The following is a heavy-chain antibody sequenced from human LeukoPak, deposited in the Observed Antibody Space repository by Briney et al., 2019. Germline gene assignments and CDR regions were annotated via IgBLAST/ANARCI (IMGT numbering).Heavy chain of an antibody. Sequence: PSETLSLTCTVSGGSISSSSYYWGWIRQPPGKGLEWIGSIYYSGSTYYNPSLKSRVTISVDTSKNQFSLKLSSVTAADTAVYYCAGRGRRAYGSGSYHDYWGQGTLVTVSS. CDR1: GGSISSSSYY. J-gene: IGHJ4*02. CDR3: AGRGRRAYGSGSYHDY. D-gene: IGHD3-10*01. CDR2: IYYSGST. V-gene: IGHV4-39*01.